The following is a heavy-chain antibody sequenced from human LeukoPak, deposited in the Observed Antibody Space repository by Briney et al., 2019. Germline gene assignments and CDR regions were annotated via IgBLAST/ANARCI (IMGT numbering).Heavy chain of an antibody. J-gene: IGHJ4*02. CDR2: IRAKTYGGTA. CDR1: GFNFGDFP. D-gene: IGHD1-26*01. Sequence: GVSLRLSCSTSGFNFGDFPMAWVRQPPAKGLEWGGYIRAKTYGGTAEYGPSVKGRFFVSRDDAKGIAYLQMNSLKSEDTAVYYCTRGSGRFEYWGQGTLVAVS. CDR3: TRGSGRFEY. V-gene: IGHV3-49*04.